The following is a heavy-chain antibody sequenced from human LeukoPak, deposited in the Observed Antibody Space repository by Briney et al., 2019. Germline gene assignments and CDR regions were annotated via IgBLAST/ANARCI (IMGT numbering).Heavy chain of an antibody. CDR2: ISNDGSDE. J-gene: IGHJ4*02. D-gene: IGHD3-16*02. CDR1: GFTFSNYA. V-gene: IGHV3-30*01. Sequence: QPGRSLRLSCAASGFTFSNYAMHWVRQAPGQGLEWVAIISNDGSDERSADSVKGRFTISRDNSKNTLYLQMNSLRADEAAVYCCARPTPGEFSFLIDYWGQGTLVTVSS. CDR3: ARPTPGEFSFLIDY.